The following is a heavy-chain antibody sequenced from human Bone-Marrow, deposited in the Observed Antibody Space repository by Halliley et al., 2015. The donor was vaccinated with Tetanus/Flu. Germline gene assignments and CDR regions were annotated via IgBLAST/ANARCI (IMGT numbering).Heavy chain of an antibody. D-gene: IGHD3-3*01. Sequence: RKFYAESVRGRFTIFRDDSKSTLYLQMNSLRAEDTAVYYCAKIRAPDFWSGYDDDYNNGMDVWGQGTTVVVSS. V-gene: IGHV3-23*01. CDR2: RK. CDR3: AKIRAPDFWSGYDDDYNNGMDV. J-gene: IGHJ6*02.